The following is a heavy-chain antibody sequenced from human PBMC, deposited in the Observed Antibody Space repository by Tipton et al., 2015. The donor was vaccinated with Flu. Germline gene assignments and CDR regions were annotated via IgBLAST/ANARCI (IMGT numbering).Heavy chain of an antibody. CDR2: IHRTGNS. V-gene: IGHV4-38-2*01. CDR1: GDAVASDYY. D-gene: IGHD4-11*01. CDR3: ARRDYSTYVSEPKNWFDP. Sequence: TLSLTCSVSGDAVASDYYWGWIRQSPGKGLEWIGNIHRTGNSYYNPSLKSRVTMSVDRSTNQFSLRLTSVTAADTAVYFCARRDYSTYVSEPKNWFDPWGQGTLVTVSA. J-gene: IGHJ5*02.